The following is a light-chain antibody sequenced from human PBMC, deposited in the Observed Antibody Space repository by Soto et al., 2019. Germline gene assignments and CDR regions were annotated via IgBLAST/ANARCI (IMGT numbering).Light chain of an antibody. CDR3: QQYAGSPRT. Sequence: EIVLTQSPGTLSLSPGDTATLSCRASQSVRSNFLAWYQHKPGQAPRLLIHDAYSRATGIQDRFSGSGSDRDFTLTISRLEPEDFAVYYCQQYAGSPRTFGQGTKLEIK. V-gene: IGKV3-20*01. J-gene: IGKJ2*01. CDR1: QSVRSNF. CDR2: DAY.